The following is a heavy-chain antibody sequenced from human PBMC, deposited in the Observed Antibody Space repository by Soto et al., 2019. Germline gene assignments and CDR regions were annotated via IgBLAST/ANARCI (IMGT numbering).Heavy chain of an antibody. CDR1: GFTFSSYW. CDR2: INSDGSST. J-gene: IGHJ4*02. D-gene: IGHD3-9*01. V-gene: IGHV3-74*01. CDR3: ARSDYDISTGYYRGAVDY. Sequence: GGSLRLSCAASGFTFSSYWMHWVRQAPGKGLVWVSRINSDGSSTSYADSVKGRFTISRDNAKNTLYLQMNSLRAEDTAVYYCARSDYDISTGYYRGAVDYWGQGTLVTVSS.